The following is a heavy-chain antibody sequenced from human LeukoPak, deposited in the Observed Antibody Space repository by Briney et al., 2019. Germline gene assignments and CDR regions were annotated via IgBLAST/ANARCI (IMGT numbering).Heavy chain of an antibody. CDR3: ATGTYYYDSSGYYCEYFQH. Sequence: PSETLSLTCAVSGGSISSGGYSWSWIRQPPGKGLEWIGYIYHSGSTYYNPSLKSRVTISVDRSKNQFSLKLSSVTAADTAVYYCATGTYYYDSSGYYCEYFQHWGQGTLVTVSS. V-gene: IGHV4-30-2*01. CDR2: IYHSGST. CDR1: GGSISSGGYS. J-gene: IGHJ1*01. D-gene: IGHD3-22*01.